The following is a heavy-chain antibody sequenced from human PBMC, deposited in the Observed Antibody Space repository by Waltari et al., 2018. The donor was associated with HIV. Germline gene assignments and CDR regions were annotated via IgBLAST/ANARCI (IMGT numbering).Heavy chain of an antibody. J-gene: IGHJ5*02. CDR2: INNDETKT. V-gene: IGHV3-74*01. CDR3: VRDYDSSGYYSANWFDP. CDR1: GFTFRSYW. Sequence: EAQLVESGGGLVQPGGSLRLSCAASGFTFRSYWLHWFRQAPGRGLEWVSCINNDETKTNYADAVKGRFTITRDNAKNTLYLQMNSLMAEDTAVYFCVRDYDSSGYYSANWFDPWGQGTVVTVSS. D-gene: IGHD3-22*01.